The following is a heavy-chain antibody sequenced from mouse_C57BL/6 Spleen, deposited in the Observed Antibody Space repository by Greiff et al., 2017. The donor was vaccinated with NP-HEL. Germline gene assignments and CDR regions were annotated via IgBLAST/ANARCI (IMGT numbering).Heavy chain of an antibody. V-gene: IGHV5-4*01. J-gene: IGHJ2*01. CDR2: ISDGGSYT. Sequence: EVQLVESGGGLVKPGGSLKLSCAASGFTFSSYAMSWVRQTPEKRLEWVATISDGGSYTYYPDNVKGRFTISRDNAKNNLYLQMSHLKSEDTAMYYCARDHRVFDYWGQGTTLTVSS. D-gene: IGHD2-14*01. CDR1: GFTFSSYA. CDR3: ARDHRVFDY.